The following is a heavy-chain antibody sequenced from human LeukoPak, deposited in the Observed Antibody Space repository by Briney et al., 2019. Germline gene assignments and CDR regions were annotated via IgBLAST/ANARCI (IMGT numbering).Heavy chain of an antibody. CDR1: GFTVSNSY. V-gene: IGHV3-21*01. D-gene: IGHD3-10*01. J-gene: IGHJ4*02. CDR2: ISSSSSYI. Sequence: PGGSLRLSCAASGFTVSNSYINWVRQAPGKGLEWVSSISSSSSYIYYADSVKGRFTISRDNAKNSLYLQMNSLRAEDTAVYYCASTEDYYGSGSRPYPRDYWGQGTLVTVSS. CDR3: ASTEDYYGSGSRPYPRDY.